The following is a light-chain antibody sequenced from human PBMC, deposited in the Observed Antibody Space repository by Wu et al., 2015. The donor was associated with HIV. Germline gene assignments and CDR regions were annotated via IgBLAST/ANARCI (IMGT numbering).Light chain of an antibody. Sequence: DIQMTQSPSSLSASVGDRVTITCRASQSIGNYLNWYQQKPGRAPNLLIYAASSLESGVPSRFSGGGSGTYFTLTVSSLQPEDFATYYCLQHNAYPLTFGGGTKVEIK. CDR1: QSIGNY. CDR2: AAS. V-gene: IGKV1-39*01. CDR3: LQHNAYPLT. J-gene: IGKJ4*01.